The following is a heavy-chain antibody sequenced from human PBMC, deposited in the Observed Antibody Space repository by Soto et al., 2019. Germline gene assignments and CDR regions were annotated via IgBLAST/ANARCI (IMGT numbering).Heavy chain of an antibody. CDR1: GFTFSSYA. Sequence: PGGSLRLSCAASGFTFSSYAMSWVRQAPGKGLEWVSAISGSGGSTYYADSVKGRFTISRDNSKNTLYLQMNSLRAEDAAVYYCAKTWPKYCSSTSCYARHFDYWGQGTLVTVYS. V-gene: IGHV3-23*01. CDR2: ISGSGGST. D-gene: IGHD2-2*01. J-gene: IGHJ4*02. CDR3: AKTWPKYCSSTSCYARHFDY.